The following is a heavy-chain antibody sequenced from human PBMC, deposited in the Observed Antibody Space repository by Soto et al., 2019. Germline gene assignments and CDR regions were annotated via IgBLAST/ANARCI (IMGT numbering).Heavy chain of an antibody. V-gene: IGHV5-51*01. Sequence: GESLKISCKGSGYSFTNYWIGWVRQMPGKGLEWMGIIYPGDSDTRYSPSFQGQVTISADKSISTAYLQWSSLKASDTAMYYCARHRTPYSYYYGMDVWGQGTTVTVS. CDR2: IYPGDSDT. J-gene: IGHJ6*02. CDR1: GYSFTNYW. CDR3: ARHRTPYSYYYGMDV.